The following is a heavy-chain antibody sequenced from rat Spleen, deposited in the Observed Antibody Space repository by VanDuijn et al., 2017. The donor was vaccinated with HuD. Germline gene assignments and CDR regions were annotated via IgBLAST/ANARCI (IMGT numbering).Heavy chain of an antibody. CDR1: GFSISSYG. J-gene: IGHJ2*01. CDR3: ARHDYSGDVDFEY. V-gene: IGHV2-72*01. Sequence: QVQLKESGPGLVQPSQTLSLTCTVSGFSISSYGVIWVRQPPGKSLVWRGTIWAGGGINYNSAVQSRLSISRDTSKSQVFLKMNSLQPEDTGTYYCARHDYSGDVDFEYWGQGVRVTVSS. CDR2: IWAGGGI. D-gene: IGHD1-1*01.